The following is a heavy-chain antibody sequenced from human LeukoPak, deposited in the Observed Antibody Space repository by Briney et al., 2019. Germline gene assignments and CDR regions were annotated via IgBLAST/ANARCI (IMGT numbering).Heavy chain of an antibody. J-gene: IGHJ4*02. D-gene: IGHD3-22*01. V-gene: IGHV1-18*01. Sequence: ASVKVSCKASGYTFTSYAMHWVRQAPGQRLEWMGWISAYNGNTNYAQKLQGRVTMTTDTSTSTAYMELRSLRSDDTAVYYCASGDIYYDSSGYYPGPLNYWGQGTLVTVSS. CDR3: ASGDIYYDSSGYYPGPLNY. CDR2: ISAYNGNT. CDR1: GYTFTSYA.